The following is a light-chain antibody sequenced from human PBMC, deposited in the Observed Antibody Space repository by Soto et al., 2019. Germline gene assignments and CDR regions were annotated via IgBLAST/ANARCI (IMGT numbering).Light chain of an antibody. CDR2: GNN. CDR1: SSNIGTNY. Sequence: QSVLPQPPSASGTPGPRVTISCSGSSSNIGTNYVYWYQQLPGTAPKLLIYGNNQRPSGVPDRFSGSKSGTSASLAISGLRSEDEADYYCAAWDDRLSGPVFGGGTKLTVL. J-gene: IGLJ3*02. CDR3: AAWDDRLSGPV. V-gene: IGLV1-47*01.